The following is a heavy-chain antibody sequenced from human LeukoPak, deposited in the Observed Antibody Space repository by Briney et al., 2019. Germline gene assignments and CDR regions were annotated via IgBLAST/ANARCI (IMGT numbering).Heavy chain of an antibody. J-gene: IGHJ4*02. CDR3: ARSRITIFGVVNNYYFDY. D-gene: IGHD3-3*01. CDR2: IIPIFGTA. CDR1: GGTFSSYA. V-gene: IGHV1-69*06. Sequence: SVKVSCKAFGGTFSSYAISWVRQAPGQGLEWMGGIIPIFGTANYAQKFQGRVTITADKSTSTAYMELSSLRSEDTAVYYCARSRITIFGVVNNYYFDYWGQGTLVTVSS.